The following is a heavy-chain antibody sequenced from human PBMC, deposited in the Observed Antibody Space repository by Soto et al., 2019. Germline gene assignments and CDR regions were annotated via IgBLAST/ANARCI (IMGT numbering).Heavy chain of an antibody. CDR1: GYTFTSYG. Sequence: QVQLVQSGAEVKKPGASVKVSCKASGYTFTSYGISWVRQAPGQGLEWMGWISAYNGNTKYPQKPQSSFTLXTGTSTSTAYMELRSLRSDDTAVYYCARRAPPMDVWGQGTTVTVSS. CDR2: ISAYNGNT. V-gene: IGHV1-18*01. CDR3: ARRAPPMDV. J-gene: IGHJ6*02.